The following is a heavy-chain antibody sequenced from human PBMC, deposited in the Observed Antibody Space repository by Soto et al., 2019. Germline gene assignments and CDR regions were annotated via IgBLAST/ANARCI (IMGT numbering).Heavy chain of an antibody. CDR3: ARDATYRDSSFYYDVFDI. D-gene: IGHD3-22*01. J-gene: IGHJ3*02. V-gene: IGHV3-7*05. CDR1: GFTFSYYW. Sequence: DVQLMESGGCLVQPGGSLRLSCTASGFTFSYYWMTWVRQAPGKGLEWVANIRRDGGEEHYVDSVKGRFSVPRDNAKESLYLQMNSLRIEGTAVYYCARDATYRDSSFYYDVFDIWGQGTRVSVSS. CDR2: IRRDGGEE.